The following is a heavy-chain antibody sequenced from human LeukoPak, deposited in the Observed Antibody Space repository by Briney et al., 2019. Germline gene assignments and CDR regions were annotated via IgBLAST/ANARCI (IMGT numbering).Heavy chain of an antibody. J-gene: IGHJ5*02. CDR1: GGSISSYY. CDR2: IYYSGST. V-gene: IGHV4-59*01. Sequence: SETLSLTCTVSGGSISSYYWSWIRQPPGKGLEWIRYIYYSGSTNYNPSLKSRVTISVDTSKNQFSLKLSSVTAADTAVYYCARGIAARPGRDWFDPWGQGTLVTVSS. D-gene: IGHD6-6*01. CDR3: ARGIAARPGRDWFDP.